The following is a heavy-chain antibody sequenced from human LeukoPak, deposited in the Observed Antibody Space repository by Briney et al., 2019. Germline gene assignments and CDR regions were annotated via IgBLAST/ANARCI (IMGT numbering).Heavy chain of an antibody. V-gene: IGHV4-39*01. D-gene: IGHD3-22*01. CDR1: GGSISSSYYY. CDR3: ARYYYDSSMDAFDI. CDR2: IYYSGST. Sequence: SETLSLTCTVSGGSISSSYYYWGWIRQPPGKGLEWIGSIYYSGSTYYNPSLKSRVTISVDTSKNQFSLKLSSVTAADTAVYYCARYYYDSSMDAFDIWGQGTMVTVSS. J-gene: IGHJ3*02.